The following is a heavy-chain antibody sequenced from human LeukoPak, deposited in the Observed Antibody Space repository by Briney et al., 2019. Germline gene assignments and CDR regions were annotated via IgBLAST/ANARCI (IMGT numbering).Heavy chain of an antibody. CDR2: INSDGSST. V-gene: IGHV3-74*01. Sequence: GGSLRPSCAASGFTFSSYWMHWVRQAPGKGLVWVSRINSDGSSTSYADSVKGRFTISRDNAKNTLYLQMNSLRAEDTAVYYCARARGNPPRNFDYWGQGTLVTVS. D-gene: IGHD4-23*01. CDR1: GFTFSSYW. J-gene: IGHJ4*02. CDR3: ARARGNPPRNFDY.